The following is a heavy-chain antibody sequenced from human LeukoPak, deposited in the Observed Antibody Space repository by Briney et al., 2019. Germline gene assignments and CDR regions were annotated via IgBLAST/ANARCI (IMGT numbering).Heavy chain of an antibody. V-gene: IGHV4-59*01. Sequence: SETLSLTCTVSGGSISSYYWSWIRQPPGKGLEWIGYIYYSGSTNYNPSLKSRVTISVDTSKNQSSLKLSSVTAADTAVYYCASGLTGYYDWYFDYWGQGTLVTVSS. CDR3: ASGLTGYYDWYFDY. CDR1: GGSISSYY. CDR2: IYYSGST. D-gene: IGHD3-9*01. J-gene: IGHJ4*02.